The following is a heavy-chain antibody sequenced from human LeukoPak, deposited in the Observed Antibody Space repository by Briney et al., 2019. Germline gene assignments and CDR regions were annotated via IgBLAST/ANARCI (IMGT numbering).Heavy chain of an antibody. CDR3: ARGYCSGGSCYGVGYFYYYMDV. V-gene: IGHV1-18*01. D-gene: IGHD2-15*01. Sequence: LVASVKVSCKASGYTFTSYGISWVRQAPGQGLEWMGWISAYNGNTNYAQKLQGRVTMTTDTSTSTAYMELRSLRSDDTAVFYCARGYCSGGSCYGVGYFYYYMDVWGKGTTVTVSS. J-gene: IGHJ6*03. CDR2: ISAYNGNT. CDR1: GYTFTSYG.